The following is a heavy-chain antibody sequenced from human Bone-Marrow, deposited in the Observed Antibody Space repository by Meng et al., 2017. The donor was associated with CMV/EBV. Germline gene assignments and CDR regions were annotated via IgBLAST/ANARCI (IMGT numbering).Heavy chain of an antibody. J-gene: IGHJ6*02. Sequence: SETLSLTCTVSGGSVSSGSYYWSWIRQPPGKGLEWIGYIYYSGSTNYNPSLKSRVTISVDTSKNQFSLKLSSVTAADTAVYYCAGGSRITIFGVVIMNGMDFWGQGTTVTVSS. CDR2: IYYSGST. CDR3: AGGSRITIFGVVIMNGMDF. D-gene: IGHD3-3*01. CDR1: GGSVSSGSYY. V-gene: IGHV4-61*01.